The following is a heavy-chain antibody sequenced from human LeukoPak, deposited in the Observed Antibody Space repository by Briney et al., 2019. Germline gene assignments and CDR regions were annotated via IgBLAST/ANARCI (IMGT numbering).Heavy chain of an antibody. Sequence: SETLSLTCTVSGGSISSSYWSWVRQPPGKGLEWIGYIDNSGSTNYNPSLKSRVTISLDTPKSQFSLKVASVTAADTAVYYCARARKGVPRFDYWGQGTLVTVSS. V-gene: IGHV4-59*12. CDR3: ARARKGVPRFDY. CDR1: GGSISSSY. J-gene: IGHJ4*02. CDR2: IDNSGST. D-gene: IGHD3-16*01.